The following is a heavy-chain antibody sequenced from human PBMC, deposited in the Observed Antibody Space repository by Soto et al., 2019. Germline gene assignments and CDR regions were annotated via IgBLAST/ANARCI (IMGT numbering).Heavy chain of an antibody. J-gene: IGHJ3*02. D-gene: IGHD1-1*01. V-gene: IGHV3-23*01. Sequence: GGSLRLSCAAPGFTFRSYAMSWVPQAPGKGLEWVSAISESGGSTYYADALKGRFTISRDNSKNTLYLQMNSLRTEDTAVYQCAKDKPGTTAFDIWGRGTLVTVSS. CDR1: GFTFRSYA. CDR2: ISESGGST. CDR3: AKDKPGTTAFDI.